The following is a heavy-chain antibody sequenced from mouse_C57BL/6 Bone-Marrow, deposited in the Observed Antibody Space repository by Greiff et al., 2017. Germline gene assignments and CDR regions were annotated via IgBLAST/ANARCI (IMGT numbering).Heavy chain of an antibody. CDR1: GFTFSDYY. V-gene: IGHV5-12*01. J-gene: IGHJ3*01. D-gene: IGHD1-1*01. CDR3: ARRDGGFAY. CDR2: ISNGGGST. Sequence: DVQLQESGGGLVQPGGSLKLSCAASGFTFSDYYMYWVRQTPEKRLEWVAYISNGGGSTYYPDTVKGRFTISRDNAKNTLYLQMSRLKSEDTAMYYCARRDGGFAYWGQGTLVTVSA.